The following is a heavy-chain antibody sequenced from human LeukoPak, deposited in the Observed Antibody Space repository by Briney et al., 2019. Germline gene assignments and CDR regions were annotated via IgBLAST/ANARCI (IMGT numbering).Heavy chain of an antibody. CDR1: GFTFSSYA. CDR3: AKASKPSYYYVMDV. V-gene: IGHV3-23*01. J-gene: IGHJ6*02. CDR2: ITGSGGST. Sequence: PGGSLRLSCAASGFTFSSYAMSWVRQAPGKGLEWVSAITGSGGSTYYADSVKGRFTISRDNSKNTLYLQMNSLRAEDTAVYYCAKASKPSYYYVMDVWGQGTTVTVSS.